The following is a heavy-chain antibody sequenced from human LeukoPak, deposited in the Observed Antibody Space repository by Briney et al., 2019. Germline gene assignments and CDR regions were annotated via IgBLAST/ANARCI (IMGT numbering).Heavy chain of an antibody. Sequence: EASVKVSCKASGYTFTGYYMYWVRQAPGQGLEWMGWINPNSVGTNYAQKFQGRVTMTTDTSISTAYMELSRLTSDDTAVYYCARDSTFGELPHWGQGTLVTVSS. CDR3: ARDSTFGELPH. V-gene: IGHV1-2*02. D-gene: IGHD3-10*01. CDR1: GYTFTGYY. J-gene: IGHJ4*02. CDR2: INPNSVGT.